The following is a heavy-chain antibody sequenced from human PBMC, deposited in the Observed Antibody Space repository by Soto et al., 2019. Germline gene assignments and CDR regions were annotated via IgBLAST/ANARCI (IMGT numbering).Heavy chain of an antibody. CDR2: IYWDDGK. V-gene: IGHV2-5*02. Sequence: QITLKESGPTLVQRTQTLTLTCTFSGFSLSTSGVGVGWFRQPPGKPLEWLALIYWDDGKRYSPSLKSRLTITKDTSKSQVVLTMTKMDPVDTATYYCAHRPPYSRNWYVNWFDPWAQGTLVTVSS. D-gene: IGHD6-13*01. J-gene: IGHJ5*02. CDR1: GFSLSTSGVG. CDR3: AHRPPYSRNWYVNWFDP.